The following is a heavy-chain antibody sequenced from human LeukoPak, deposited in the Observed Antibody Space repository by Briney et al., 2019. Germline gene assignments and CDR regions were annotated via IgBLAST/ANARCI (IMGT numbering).Heavy chain of an antibody. CDR1: GFTFDNFV. D-gene: IGHD3-3*01. V-gene: IGHV3-23*01. J-gene: IGHJ4*02. CDR2: VTGDSSST. Sequence: TGGSLRLSCTASGFTFDNFVMNWVRQAPGKGLEWVSGVTGDSSSTYYAVTMKGRFSISRDNSKNTLYLRLKNLRADDTAVYYCAKGGRRIFGMVIDHWAQGTPVTVSS. CDR3: AKGGRRIFGMVIDH.